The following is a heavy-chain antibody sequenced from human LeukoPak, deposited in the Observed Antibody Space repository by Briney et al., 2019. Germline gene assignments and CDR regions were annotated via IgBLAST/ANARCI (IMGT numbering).Heavy chain of an antibody. Sequence: SETLSLTCAVYGGSFSGYYWSWIRQPPGKGLEWIGEINHSGSTNYNPSLKSRVTISVGTSKNQLSLKLSSVTAADTAVYYCARGRGVDHSSSWFFDCWGQGTLVTVSS. D-gene: IGHD6-13*01. CDR1: GGSFSGYY. CDR2: INHSGST. J-gene: IGHJ4*02. CDR3: ARGRGVDHSSSWFFDC. V-gene: IGHV4-34*01.